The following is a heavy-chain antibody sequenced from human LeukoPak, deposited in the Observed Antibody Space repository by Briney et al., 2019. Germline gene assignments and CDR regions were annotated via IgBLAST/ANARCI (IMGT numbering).Heavy chain of an antibody. D-gene: IGHD6-13*01. CDR2: IYYSGST. CDR3: ARGSSSGYVDY. CDR1: GGSISSGGYY. V-gene: IGHV4-31*03. Sequence: PSETLSLTCTVSGGSISSGGYYWSWIRQHPGKGVEWIGYIYYSGSTYYNPSLKSRVTISVDTSKNQFSLKLSSVTAADTAVYYCARGSSSGYVDYWGQGTLVTVSS. J-gene: IGHJ4*02.